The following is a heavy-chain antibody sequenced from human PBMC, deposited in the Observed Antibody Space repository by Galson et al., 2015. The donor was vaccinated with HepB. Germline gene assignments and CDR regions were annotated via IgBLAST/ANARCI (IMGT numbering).Heavy chain of an antibody. V-gene: IGHV1-69*10. Sequence: SVKVSCKASGGSFSSFAISWVRQATGQGLEWMGGIMPVFAIANYAQKFQDRVTITADTSTSTTTAYMELSTLTSDDTAVYYCARGMGDGNKLVRYYYYGLDVLGQGTTVTVS. D-gene: IGHD5-24*01. J-gene: IGHJ6*02. CDR3: ARGMGDGNKLVRYYYYGLDV. CDR2: IMPVFAIA. CDR1: GGSFSSFA.